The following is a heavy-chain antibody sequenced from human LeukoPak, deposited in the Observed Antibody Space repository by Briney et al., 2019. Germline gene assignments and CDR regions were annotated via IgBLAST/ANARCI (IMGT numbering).Heavy chain of an antibody. CDR3: ATVTTSGFDY. D-gene: IGHD3-22*01. J-gene: IGHJ4*02. CDR2: INPSGGST. CDR1: GGTFSSYA. V-gene: IGHV1-46*01. Sequence: GSSVKVSCKASGGTFSSYAISWVRQAPGQGLEWMGIINPSGGSTSYAQKFQGRVTMTRDTSTSTVYMELSSLRSEDTAVYYCATVTTSGFDYWGQGTLVTVSS.